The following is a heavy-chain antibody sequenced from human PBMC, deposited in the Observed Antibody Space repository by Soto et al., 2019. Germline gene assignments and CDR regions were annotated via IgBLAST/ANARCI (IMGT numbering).Heavy chain of an antibody. Sequence: ASVKVSCKASGYTFTGYYMHWVRQAPGQGLEWMGWINPNSGGTNYAQKFQGWVTMTRDTSISTAYMELSRLRSGDTAVYYCAREDYDYVWGSYRSPFKFDYWGQGTLVTVSS. J-gene: IGHJ4*02. CDR1: GYTFTGYY. CDR3: AREDYDYVWGSYRSPFKFDY. D-gene: IGHD3-16*02. V-gene: IGHV1-2*04. CDR2: INPNSGGT.